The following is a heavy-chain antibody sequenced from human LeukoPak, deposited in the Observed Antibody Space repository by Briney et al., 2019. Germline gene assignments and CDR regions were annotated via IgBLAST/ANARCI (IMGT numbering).Heavy chain of an antibody. J-gene: IGHJ4*02. V-gene: IGHV3-30-3*01. Sequence: GRSLRLSCAASGFIFSSYAMHWVRQAPGKGLEWVAVISYDGSNKYYADSVKGRFTISRDNSKNTLYLQMNSLRAEDTAVYYCARDFVGPWELLVDYWGQGTLVTVSS. D-gene: IGHD1-26*01. CDR2: ISYDGSNK. CDR1: GFIFSSYA. CDR3: ARDFVGPWELLVDY.